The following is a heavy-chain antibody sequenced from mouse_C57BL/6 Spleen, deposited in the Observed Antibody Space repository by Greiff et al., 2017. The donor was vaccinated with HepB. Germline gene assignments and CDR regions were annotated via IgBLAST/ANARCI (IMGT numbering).Heavy chain of an antibody. D-gene: IGHD2-3*01. CDR1: GFTFTDYY. CDR2: IRNKANGYTT. J-gene: IGHJ2*01. Sequence: EVKVVESGGGLVQPGGSLSLSCAASGFTFTDYYMSWVRQPPGKALEWLGFIRNKANGYTTEYSASVKGRFTISRDNSQSILYLQMNALRAEDSATYYCARLDGYYGDFDDWGQGTTLTVSS. CDR3: ARLDGYYGDFDD. V-gene: IGHV7-3*01.